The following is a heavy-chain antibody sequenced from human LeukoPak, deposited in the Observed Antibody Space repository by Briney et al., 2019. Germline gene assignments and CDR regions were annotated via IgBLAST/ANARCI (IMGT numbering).Heavy chain of an antibody. J-gene: IGHJ3*01. Sequence: PGRSLRLSCAASGFTFSSHAMHWVRQAPGKGLEWVAVIWYDGSNQYYADSVKGRFTISRDNSKNTVFLQMNSLRAEDTAVYYCVRGVSISSSWYNDLWGQGTMVTVSS. CDR1: GFTFSSHA. CDR3: VRGVSISSSWYNDL. D-gene: IGHD6-13*01. V-gene: IGHV3-33*01. CDR2: IWYDGSNQ.